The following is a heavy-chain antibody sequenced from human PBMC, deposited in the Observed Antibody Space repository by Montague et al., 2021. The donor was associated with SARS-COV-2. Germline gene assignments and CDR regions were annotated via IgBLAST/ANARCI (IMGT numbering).Heavy chain of an antibody. CDR2: IDASGTT. J-gene: IGHJ6*02. CDR3: ARSAFRYFDRPGMDV. Sequence: TLSLTCTVSGGSIRSDGFYWNWIRQPAGKGLEWIGRIDASGTTNYKPSLKSRVIISLDRSKNQFSLKLSSVIAADTAVYYCARSAFRYFDRPGMDVWGQGTMVTVSS. D-gene: IGHD3-9*01. CDR1: GGSIRSDGFY. V-gene: IGHV4-61*02.